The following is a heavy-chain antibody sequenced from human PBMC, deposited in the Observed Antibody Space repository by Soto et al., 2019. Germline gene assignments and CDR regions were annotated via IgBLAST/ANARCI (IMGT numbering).Heavy chain of an antibody. V-gene: IGHV3-23*01. CDR1: GFTFGNYA. J-gene: IGHJ4*02. D-gene: IGHD3-10*01. CDR3: AKGAYGSGSYDC. CDR2: ISGSGGST. Sequence: EVQLLESGGGLVQPGGSLRLSCAASGFTFGNYAMTWVRQSPGKGLEWVSGISGSGGSTSYADSVKGRFTISRDNSKNTLYLQMNSLRAEDTAIYYCAKGAYGSGSYDCWGQGTLVTVSS.